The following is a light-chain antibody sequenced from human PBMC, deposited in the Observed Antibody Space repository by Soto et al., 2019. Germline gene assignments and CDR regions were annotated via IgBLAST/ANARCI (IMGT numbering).Light chain of an antibody. J-gene: IGLJ2*01. Sequence: QSVVTQPASVSGSPGQSITISCTGTSSDVGGYNYVSWYQQHPGKAPKLMIFDVSYRPSGVSNRFSGSKSGNTASLTISGLQAEDEADYYCSSYTTSSTLGVFGGGTKLTVL. V-gene: IGLV2-14*01. CDR2: DVS. CDR3: SSYTTSSTLGV. CDR1: SSDVGGYNY.